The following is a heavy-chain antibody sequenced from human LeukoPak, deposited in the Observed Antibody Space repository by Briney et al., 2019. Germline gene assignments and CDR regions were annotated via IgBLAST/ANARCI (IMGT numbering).Heavy chain of an antibody. D-gene: IGHD2-15*01. V-gene: IGHV5-51*01. CDR1: GYSFSTYW. CDR3: ARMLGYCSGGSCRSAFDI. J-gene: IGHJ3*02. Sequence: GESLKISCKGSGYSFSTYWIGWVRQMPGKGLEWMGIIYPGDSDTRYSPSFQGQVTISADKSISTAYLQWSSLKASDTAMYYCARMLGYCSGGSCRSAFDIWGRGTMVTVSS. CDR2: IYPGDSDT.